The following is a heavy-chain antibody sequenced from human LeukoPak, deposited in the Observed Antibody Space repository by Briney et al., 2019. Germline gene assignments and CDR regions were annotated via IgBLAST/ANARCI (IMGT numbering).Heavy chain of an antibody. CDR2: ISSSSSTI. Sequence: GGSLRLSCAASGFTFSSYIMNWVRQAPGKGLEWVSYISSSSSTIYYADSVKGRFTISRDNAKNSLYLQMNSLRDEDTAVYYCARTYSSGWYGRVWFDPWGQGTLVTVSS. V-gene: IGHV3-48*02. J-gene: IGHJ5*02. CDR1: GFTFSSYI. CDR3: ARTYSSGWYGRVWFDP. D-gene: IGHD6-19*01.